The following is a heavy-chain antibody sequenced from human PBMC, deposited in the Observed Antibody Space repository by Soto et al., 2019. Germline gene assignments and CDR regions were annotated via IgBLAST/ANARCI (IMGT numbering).Heavy chain of an antibody. J-gene: IGHJ4*02. CDR1: SFICRVFR. D-gene: IGHD1-26*01. CDR2: IRYDGSNT. V-gene: IGHV3-33*01. CDR3: ARDGVGATTYFGYFDY. Sequence: GGSVRLSRQGDSFICRVFRLQKVRQGPGKGLEWVAVIRYDGSNTYYADSVKGRFTISRDNPKNTLYLQMNSLRAEDTAVYYCARDGVGATTYFGYFDYWGQGT.